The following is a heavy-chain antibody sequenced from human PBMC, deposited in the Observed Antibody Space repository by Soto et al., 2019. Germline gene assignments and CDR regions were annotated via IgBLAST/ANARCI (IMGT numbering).Heavy chain of an antibody. Sequence: EVQLVESGGGLVQPGGSLRLSCAASGFTVSSNYMSWVRQAPGKGLEWVSVIYSGGSTYYSDSVNGRFTIYRDKSNNTLYLQMNSLRAEDTAVYYCARAVATPRGYWGQGTLVTVSS. V-gene: IGHV3-66*01. CDR1: GFTVSSNY. CDR3: ARAVATPRGY. CDR2: IYSGGST. J-gene: IGHJ4*02. D-gene: IGHD5-12*01.